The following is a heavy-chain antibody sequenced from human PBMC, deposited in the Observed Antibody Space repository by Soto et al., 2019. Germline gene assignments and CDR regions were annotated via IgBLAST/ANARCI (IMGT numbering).Heavy chain of an antibody. Sequence: SETLSLTCTVSGGSISSYYWSWIRQPPGKGLEWIGYIYYSGSTNYNPSLKSRVTISVDTSKNQFSLKLSSVTAADTAVYYCARDGGSTDYGDYGGVDYWGQGTLVTVSS. CDR2: IYYSGST. CDR3: ARDGGSTDYGDYGGVDY. D-gene: IGHD4-17*01. V-gene: IGHV4-59*01. CDR1: GGSISSYY. J-gene: IGHJ4*02.